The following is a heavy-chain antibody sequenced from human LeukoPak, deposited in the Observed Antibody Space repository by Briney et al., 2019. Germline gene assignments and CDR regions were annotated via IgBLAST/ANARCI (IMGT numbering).Heavy chain of an antibody. CDR1: GFTFGDYA. J-gene: IGHJ3*02. V-gene: IGHV3-49*04. CDR3: TRDRPRYDYGDYRDAFDI. CDR2: IRSKAYGGTT. Sequence: GGSLRLPCTASGFTFGDYAMSWVRQAPGKGLEWVGFIRSKAYGGTTEYAASVKGRFTISRDDSKSIAYLQMNSLKTEDTAVYYCTRDRPRYDYGDYRDAFDIWGQGTMVTVSS. D-gene: IGHD4-17*01.